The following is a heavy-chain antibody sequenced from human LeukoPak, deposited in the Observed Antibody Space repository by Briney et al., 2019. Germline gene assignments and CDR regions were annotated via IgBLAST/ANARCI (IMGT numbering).Heavy chain of an antibody. CDR3: ARDPYSSSWYYFDY. D-gene: IGHD6-13*01. J-gene: IGHJ4*02. V-gene: IGHV3-30-3*01. CDR2: ISYDGSNK. CDR1: GFTFSSYA. Sequence: GRSLGLSCAASGFTFSSYAMHWVRQAPGKGLEWVAVISYDGSNKYYADSVKGRFTISRDNSKNTLYLQMNSLRSEDTAVYYCARDPYSSSWYYFDYWGQGTLVTVSS.